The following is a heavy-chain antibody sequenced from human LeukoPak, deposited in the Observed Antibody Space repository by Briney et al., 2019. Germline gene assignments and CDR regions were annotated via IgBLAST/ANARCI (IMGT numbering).Heavy chain of an antibody. Sequence: GGSLRLSCAASGFTFSSYNMNWVRQAPGKGPVWVSGLNGDGSSTTYADSVKGRFTISRDNAKNTLYLQMNSLRAEDAAVYYCARGYSAYGTDYWGQGTLVTVSS. CDR2: LNGDGSST. CDR1: GFTFSSYN. V-gene: IGHV3-74*01. D-gene: IGHD5-12*01. J-gene: IGHJ4*02. CDR3: ARGYSAYGTDY.